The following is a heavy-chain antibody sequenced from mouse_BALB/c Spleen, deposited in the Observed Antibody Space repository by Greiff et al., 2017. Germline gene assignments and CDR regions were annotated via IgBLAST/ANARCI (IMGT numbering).Heavy chain of an antibody. CDR2: IYPGGGYT. V-gene: IGHV1-63*02. Sequence: QVQLQQSGAELVRPGTSVKISCKASGYNFTNYWLGWVQQRPGHGLEWIGDIYPGGGYTNYNEKFKGKATLTADTSSSTAYMQLSSLTSEDSAVYFCARIGILYDYGSSPYYFDYWGQGTTLTVSS. D-gene: IGHD1-1*01. CDR1: GYNFTNYW. CDR3: ARIGILYDYGSSPYYFDY. J-gene: IGHJ2*01.